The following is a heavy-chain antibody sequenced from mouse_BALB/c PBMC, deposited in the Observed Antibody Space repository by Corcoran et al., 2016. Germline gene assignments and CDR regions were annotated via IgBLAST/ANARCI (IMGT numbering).Heavy chain of an antibody. V-gene: IGHV1-7*01. CDR3: ARKLDWYFDV. CDR1: GYTFTSYW. CDR2: INPSTGYT. J-gene: IGHJ1*01. Sequence: QVQLQQSGAELAKPGASVKMSCKASGYTFTSYWMHWVKQRPGQGLEWIGYINPSTGYTEYNQKFKDKATLTADKSSSTAYMQLSSLTSEDSAVYYCARKLDWYFDVWAQGPRSPSPQ. D-gene: IGHD4-1*01.